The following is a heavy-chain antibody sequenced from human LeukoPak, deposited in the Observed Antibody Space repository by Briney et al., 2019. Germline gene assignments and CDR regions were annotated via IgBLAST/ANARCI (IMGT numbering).Heavy chain of an antibody. CDR1: GFTFSNYW. CDR3: VRDRGYCSGGTCYALWDY. V-gene: IGHV3-7*01. CDR2: IKEDGGEK. Sequence: GGSLRLSCAASGFTFSNYWMTWVRQAPGKGLEWVAHIKEDGGEKHYVDPVKGRFTISRDNARNSLYLQMNSLRAEDTAMYYCVRDRGYCSGGTCYALWDYWGQGTLVTVSS. J-gene: IGHJ4*02. D-gene: IGHD2-15*01.